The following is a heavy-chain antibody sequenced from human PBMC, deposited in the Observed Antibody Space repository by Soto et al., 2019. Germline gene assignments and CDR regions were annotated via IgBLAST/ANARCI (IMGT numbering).Heavy chain of an antibody. V-gene: IGHV1-69*08. J-gene: IGHJ5*02. D-gene: IGHD4-4*01. CDR2: ITPIIGII. CDR1: GGTFSTYT. CDR3: AGDPDSHYNDIHASSYP. Sequence: QVQLVQSGAEVKKPGSSVKVSCKASGGTFSTYTITWVRQAPGQGLEWMGRITPIIGIINYAQKFQSRVTISAATFTGTAYMDLTGLTSYDTAVYYCAGDPDSHYNDIHASSYPCGQGTLGTVSS.